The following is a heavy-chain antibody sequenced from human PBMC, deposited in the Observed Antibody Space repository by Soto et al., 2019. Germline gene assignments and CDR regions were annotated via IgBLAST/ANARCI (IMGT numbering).Heavy chain of an antibody. CDR1: GITYSTYA. V-gene: IGHV1-3*01. CDR3: ARAISGYVT. J-gene: IGHJ5*02. CDR2: INAGEGYT. D-gene: IGHD6-25*01. Sequence: QVHLVQSGAEVKHPGASVRVSCKASGITYSTYAIHWVRQAPGPGLEWMGWINAGEGYTRYSQDFQGRVTLTTVTSASPTYMDLSKLTFEDTGVYYCARAISGYVTWGQGTQVTVSS.